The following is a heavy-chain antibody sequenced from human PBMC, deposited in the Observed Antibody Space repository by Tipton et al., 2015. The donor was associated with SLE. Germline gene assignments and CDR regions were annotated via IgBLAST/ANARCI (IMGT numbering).Heavy chain of an antibody. V-gene: IGHV4-61*09. Sequence: TLSLTCTVSGGSISSGSYYWSWIRQPAGKGLEWIGHIYTSGSTNYNPSLKSRVTISVDTSKNQFSLKLSSVTAADTAVYYCARSIAVAGRPDWFDPWGQGTLVTVSS. CDR1: GGSISSGSYY. D-gene: IGHD6-19*01. CDR3: ARSIAVAGRPDWFDP. CDR2: IYTSGST. J-gene: IGHJ5*02.